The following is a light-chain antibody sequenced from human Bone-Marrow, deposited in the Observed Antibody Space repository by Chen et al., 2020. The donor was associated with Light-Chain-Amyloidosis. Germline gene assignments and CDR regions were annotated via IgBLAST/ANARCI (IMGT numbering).Light chain of an antibody. CDR1: NIGSTS. Sequence: SYVLTQPSSVSVAPGQTVTIACGGNNIGSTSVHWYQQTPGQAPLLVGDDDSDRPSGIPERLSGSNSGNTATLTISRVEAGDEADYYCQVWDRSSDRPVFGGGTKLTVL. CDR2: DDS. V-gene: IGLV3-21*02. CDR3: QVWDRSSDRPV. J-gene: IGLJ3*02.